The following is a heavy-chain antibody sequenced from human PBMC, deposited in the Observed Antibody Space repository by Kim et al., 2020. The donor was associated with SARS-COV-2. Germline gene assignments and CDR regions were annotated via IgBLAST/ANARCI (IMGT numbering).Heavy chain of an antibody. V-gene: IGHV4-39*01. CDR2: IYYSGST. J-gene: IGHJ4*02. Sequence: SETLSLTCTVSGGSISSSSYYWGWIRQPPGKGLEWIGSIYYSGSTYYNPSLKSRVTISVDTSKNQFSLKLSSVTAADTAVYYCARPRYNWNSIDKTGGFDYWGQGTLVTVSS. CDR1: GGSISSSSYY. D-gene: IGHD1-7*01. CDR3: ARPRYNWNSIDKTGGFDY.